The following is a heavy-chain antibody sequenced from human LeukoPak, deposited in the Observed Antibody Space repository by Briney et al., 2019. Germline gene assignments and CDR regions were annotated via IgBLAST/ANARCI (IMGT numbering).Heavy chain of an antibody. CDR2: IYYSGST. V-gene: IGHV4-59*01. CDR1: GGSISSYY. Sequence: SETLSLTCTVSGGSISSYYWSWIRQPPGKGLEWIGYIYYSGSTNYNPSLESRVTISVDTSKNQFSLKLSSVTAADTAVYYCARDRYYYDSSGYYYRSDDAFDIWGQGTMVTVSS. D-gene: IGHD3-22*01. CDR3: ARDRYYYDSSGYYYRSDDAFDI. J-gene: IGHJ3*02.